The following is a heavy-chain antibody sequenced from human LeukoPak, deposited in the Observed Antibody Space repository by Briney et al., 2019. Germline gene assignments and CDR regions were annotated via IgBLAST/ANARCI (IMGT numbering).Heavy chain of an antibody. Sequence: SETLSLTCTVSGYSISSGYFWGWIRQPPGKGLEWIGSIYHSGSTYYNPSLKSRVTISVDTSKNQFSLKLSSVTAADTAVYYCARDVLDAFDIWGQGTLVTVSS. CDR3: ARDVLDAFDI. J-gene: IGHJ3*02. D-gene: IGHD2-8*01. CDR2: IYHSGST. CDR1: GYSISSGYF. V-gene: IGHV4-38-2*02.